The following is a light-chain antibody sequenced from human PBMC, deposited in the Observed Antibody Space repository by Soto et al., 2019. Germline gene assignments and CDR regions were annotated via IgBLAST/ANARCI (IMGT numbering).Light chain of an antibody. Sequence: ESVWTQSPATLTFSHGESVTLSCWASQSVSSSFVAWYQQKPGQAPRLLIYDASNRATGIPARFSGSGSGTDFTLTISSLEPEDSAIYYCQQRSSWHTFRQGTKVDIK. CDR2: DAS. CDR1: QSVSSSF. CDR3: QQRSSWHT. V-gene: IGKV3D-11*02. J-gene: IGKJ1*01.